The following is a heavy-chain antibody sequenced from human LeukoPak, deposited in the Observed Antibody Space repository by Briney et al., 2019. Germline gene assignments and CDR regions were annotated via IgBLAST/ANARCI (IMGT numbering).Heavy chain of an antibody. D-gene: IGHD6-19*01. Sequence: PGGSLRLSCAASGFTFSSYAMSWVRQAPGKGLEWVSAIGGSGGSTYYADSVKGRFTISRDNSKNTLYLQMNSLRAEDTAVYYCAKDRAWTPGYSSGPFGYWGQGTLVTVSS. CDR3: AKDRAWTPGYSSGPFGY. J-gene: IGHJ4*02. CDR1: GFTFSSYA. V-gene: IGHV3-23*01. CDR2: IGGSGGST.